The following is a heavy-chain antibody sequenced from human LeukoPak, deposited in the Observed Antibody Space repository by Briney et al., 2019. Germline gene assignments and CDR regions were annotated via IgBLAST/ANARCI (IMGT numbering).Heavy chain of an antibody. D-gene: IGHD3-3*01. CDR3: ARDQYDTWSRRGNFDS. V-gene: IGHV3-7*03. J-gene: IGHJ4*02. Sequence: GGSLRLSCVVSGFTFGKYWMSWVRQAPGKGLEWVANIKLDGSEKNYVDSVKGRFTISRDNTKNSLYLQMNSLRAEDTAVFYCARDQYDTWSRRGNFDSWGQGTLVIVSS. CDR2: IKLDGSEK. CDR1: GFTFGKYW.